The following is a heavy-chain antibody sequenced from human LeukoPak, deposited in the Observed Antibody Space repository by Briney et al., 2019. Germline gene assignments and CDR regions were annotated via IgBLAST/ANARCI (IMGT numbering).Heavy chain of an antibody. D-gene: IGHD2-15*01. CDR1: GYTFTGYY. J-gene: IGHJ4*02. Sequence: ASVKVSCKASGYTFTGYYMHWVRQAPGQGLEWMGWINPNSGGTNYAQKFQGWVTMTRDTSISTAYMELSRLRSDDTAVYYCAREVDTQRYCSGGSCYSMHYWGQGTLVTVSS. CDR2: INPNSGGT. V-gene: IGHV1-2*04. CDR3: AREVDTQRYCSGGSCYSMHY.